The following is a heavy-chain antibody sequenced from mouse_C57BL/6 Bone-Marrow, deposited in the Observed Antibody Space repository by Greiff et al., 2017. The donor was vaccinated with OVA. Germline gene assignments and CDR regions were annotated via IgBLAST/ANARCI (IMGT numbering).Heavy chain of an antibody. CDR3: ARRMITTGAMDY. CDR2: IYPGSGNT. D-gene: IGHD2-4*01. Sequence: VKVVESGAELVRPGASVKLSCKASGYTFTDYYINWVKQRPGQGLEWIARIYPGSGNTYYNEKFKGKATLTAEKSSSTAYMQLSSLTSEDSAVYFCARRMITTGAMDYWGQGTSVTVSS. J-gene: IGHJ4*01. CDR1: GYTFTDYY. V-gene: IGHV1-76*01.